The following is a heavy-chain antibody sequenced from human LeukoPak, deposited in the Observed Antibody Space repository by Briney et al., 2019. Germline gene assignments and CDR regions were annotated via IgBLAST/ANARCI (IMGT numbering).Heavy chain of an antibody. CDR2: IYYSGST. V-gene: IGHV4-59*08. Sequence: PSETLSLTCTVSGGSISSYYWSWIRQPPGKGLEWIGYIYYSGSTNYNPSLKSRVTISVDTSKNQFSLKLSSVTAADTAVYYCARRGVTDFDYWGQGTLVTVSS. D-gene: IGHD2-21*02. J-gene: IGHJ4*02. CDR1: GGSISSYY. CDR3: ARRGVTDFDY.